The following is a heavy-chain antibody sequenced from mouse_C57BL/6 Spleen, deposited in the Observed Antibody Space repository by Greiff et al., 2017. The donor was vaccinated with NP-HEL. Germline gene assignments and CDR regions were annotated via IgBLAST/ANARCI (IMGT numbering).Heavy chain of an antibody. Sequence: QVQLKQPGAELVKPGASVKLSCKASGYTFTSYWMHWVKQRPGRGLEWIGRIDPNSGGTKYNEKFKSKATLTVDKPSSTAYMQLSSLTSEDSAVYYCARSDGNYVQGTAWFAYWGQGTLVTVSA. CDR3: ARSDGNYVQGTAWFAY. CDR2: IDPNSGGT. D-gene: IGHD2-1*01. J-gene: IGHJ3*01. CDR1: GYTFTSYW. V-gene: IGHV1-72*01.